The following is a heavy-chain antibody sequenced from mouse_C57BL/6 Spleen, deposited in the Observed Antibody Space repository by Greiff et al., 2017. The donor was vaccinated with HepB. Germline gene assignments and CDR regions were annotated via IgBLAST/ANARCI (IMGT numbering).Heavy chain of an antibody. Sequence: QVQLQQPGAELVRPGSSVKLSCKASGYTFTSYWMHWVKQRPIQGLEWIGNIDPSDSETHYNQKFKDKATLTVDKSSSTAYMQLSSLTSEDSAVYYCARQDPYDYEGYYAMDYWGQGTSVTVSS. D-gene: IGHD2-4*01. CDR2: IDPSDSET. J-gene: IGHJ4*01. V-gene: IGHV1-52*01. CDR3: ARQDPYDYEGYYAMDY. CDR1: GYTFTSYW.